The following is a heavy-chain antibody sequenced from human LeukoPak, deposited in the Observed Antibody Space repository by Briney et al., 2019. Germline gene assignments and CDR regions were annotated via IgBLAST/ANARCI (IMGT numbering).Heavy chain of an antibody. Sequence: GASVKVSCTASGYTFTSYAMNWVRQAPGQGLEWMGWINTNTGNPTYAQGFTGRFVFSLDTSVSTAYLQISSLKAEDTAVYYCARDGDGIVVVPGFDPWGQGTLVTVSS. D-gene: IGHD2-2*01. CDR2: INTNTGNP. CDR1: GYTFTSYA. CDR3: ARDGDGIVVVPGFDP. J-gene: IGHJ5*02. V-gene: IGHV7-4-1*02.